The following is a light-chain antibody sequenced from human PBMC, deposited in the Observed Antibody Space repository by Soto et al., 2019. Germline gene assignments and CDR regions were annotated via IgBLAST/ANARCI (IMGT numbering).Light chain of an antibody. V-gene: IGLV2-14*01. CDR2: EVN. J-gene: IGLJ3*02. CDR1: SSDVGGYNF. CDR3: SSYTFSSTLVV. Sequence: QSVLTQPASVSGSPGQSITISCTGTSSDVGGYNFVSWYQQHPGKAPSLMIFEVNNRPSGVSDRFSGSKSGNTASLTISGLQAEDEADYYCSSYTFSSTLVVFGGGTKVTVL.